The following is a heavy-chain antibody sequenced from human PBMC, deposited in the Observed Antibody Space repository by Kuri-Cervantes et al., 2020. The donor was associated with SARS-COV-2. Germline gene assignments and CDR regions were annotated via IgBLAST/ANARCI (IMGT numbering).Heavy chain of an antibody. J-gene: IGHJ4*02. CDR2: INGGNGDR. D-gene: IGHD1-1*01. V-gene: IGHV1-3*01. CDR3: ARDQLVPSPHFDY. CDR1: GYTFPSYT. Sequence: ASVKVSCKASGYTFPSYTIHWARQAPGQRLEWMGWINGGNGDRKYSHKFQGRVTISADKSTSTAYMELSSLTSEDTAIYYCARDQLVPSPHFDYWGQGTLFTVSS.